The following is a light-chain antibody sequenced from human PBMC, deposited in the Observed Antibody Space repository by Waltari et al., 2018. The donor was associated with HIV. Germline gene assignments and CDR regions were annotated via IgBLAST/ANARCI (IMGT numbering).Light chain of an antibody. CDR1: SSDVGGFTF. J-gene: IGLJ1*01. Sequence: QSALTQPRSVSGSPAQSVTLPRTRTSSDVGGFTFVHWYQHHPSKAPKLVISDVTKRPSGVPDRFSGSKSGNTASLTISGRQAEDEADYYCCSYSGSGTLYVFGTGTEVTVL. CDR2: DVT. V-gene: IGLV2-11*01. CDR3: CSYSGSGTLYV.